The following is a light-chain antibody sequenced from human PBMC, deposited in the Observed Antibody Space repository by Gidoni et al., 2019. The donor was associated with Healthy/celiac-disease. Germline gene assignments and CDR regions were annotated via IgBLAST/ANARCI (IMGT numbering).Light chain of an antibody. V-gene: IGKV3-11*01. J-gene: IGKJ1*01. CDR3: QQRSNWPRT. CDR2: DAS. Sequence: EIVLTQSPATLSLSPGERATLSCRASQSVSSYLAWYQQKPGQAPRLLIYDASNRATGIPARFSGGGSGTDFTLTIRILAPEDFAVYYCQQRSNWPRTFGQGTKVEIK. CDR1: QSVSSY.